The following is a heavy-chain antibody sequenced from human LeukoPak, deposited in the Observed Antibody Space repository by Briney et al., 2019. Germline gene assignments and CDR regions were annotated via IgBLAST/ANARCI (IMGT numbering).Heavy chain of an antibody. Sequence: GGSLRLSCAASGFMVSRNYMSWVRQAPGKGLEWVSVMYTGGSTYYADSVEGRFTISRDNSKNTLNLQMNSLRAEDTALYYCARRISGASYAFDIWGQGTMVTVSS. CDR1: GFMVSRNY. J-gene: IGHJ3*02. CDR2: MYTGGST. V-gene: IGHV3-53*01. CDR3: ARRISGASYAFDI.